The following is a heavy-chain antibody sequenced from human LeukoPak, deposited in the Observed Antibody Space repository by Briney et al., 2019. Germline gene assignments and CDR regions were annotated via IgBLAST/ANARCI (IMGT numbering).Heavy chain of an antibody. CDR1: KFSFSSYA. D-gene: IGHD3-16*01. CDR3: AREGLGFDY. Sequence: SGGSLRLSCAASKFSFSSYAMHWVRQAPGKGLVWVSRINMDVSSTNYADSVKGRFTISRDNAKSTLYLQLNSLRAEDTAVYYCAREGLGFDYWGQGTLVTVSS. CDR2: INMDVSST. V-gene: IGHV3-74*01. J-gene: IGHJ4*02.